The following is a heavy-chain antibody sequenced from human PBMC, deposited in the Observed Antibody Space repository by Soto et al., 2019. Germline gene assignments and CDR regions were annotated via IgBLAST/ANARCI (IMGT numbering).Heavy chain of an antibody. D-gene: IGHD1-7*01. CDR3: ARVITGTTFYYYYGMDV. CDR2: ISAYNGNT. CDR1: GYTFTSYG. Sequence: QVQLVQSGAEVKKPGASVKVSCKASGYTFTSYGINWVRQAPGQGLEWMGWISAYNGNTNYAQKLQGRVTMTTDPSPSTAYMELRSLRSDDTAVYYCARVITGTTFYYYYGMDVWGQGTTVTVSS. J-gene: IGHJ6*02. V-gene: IGHV1-18*01.